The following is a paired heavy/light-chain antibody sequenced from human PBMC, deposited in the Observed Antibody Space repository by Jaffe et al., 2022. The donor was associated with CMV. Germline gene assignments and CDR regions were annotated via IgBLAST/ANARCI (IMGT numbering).Light chain of an antibody. CDR2: AAS. V-gene: IGKV3-20*01. CDR1: QSVSSTF. Sequence: EIVLTQSPVTLSLSPGERVTLSCRASQSVSSTFLAWYQQKPGQAPRLLIYAASIRATGIPDRFSGSGSGTDFTLTISRLEPEDSAVYYCQQYGSSPPITFGQGTRLEIK. CDR3: QQYGSSPPIT. J-gene: IGKJ5*01.
Heavy chain of an antibody. V-gene: IGHV5-51*01. CDR2: IYPGDSGT. CDR3: ARFGSGTYYGAAAY. Sequence: EVQLVQSGAEVKKPGESLKISCKGSGYSFNNFWIGWVRQMPGKGLEWMAIIYPGDSGTRYSPSFQGQVTISADNSINTAYLQWSSLRASDTAMYYCARFGSGTYYGAAAYWGQGTLVTVSS. CDR1: GYSFNNFW. J-gene: IGHJ4*02. D-gene: IGHD3-10*01.